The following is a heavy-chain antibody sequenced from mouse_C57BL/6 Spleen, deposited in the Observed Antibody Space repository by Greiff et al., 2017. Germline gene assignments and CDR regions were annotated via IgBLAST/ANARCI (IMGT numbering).Heavy chain of an antibody. CDR3: ARRGTTVVARYFDV. CDR1: GYTFTDYY. V-gene: IGHV1-26*01. D-gene: IGHD1-1*01. Sequence: VQLQQSGPELVKPGASVKISCKASGYTFTDYYMNWVKQSHGKSLEWIGDINPNNGGTSYNQKFKGKATLTVDKSSSTAYMELRSLTSEDSAVYYCARRGTTVVARYFDVWGTGTTVTASS. J-gene: IGHJ1*03. CDR2: INPNNGGT.